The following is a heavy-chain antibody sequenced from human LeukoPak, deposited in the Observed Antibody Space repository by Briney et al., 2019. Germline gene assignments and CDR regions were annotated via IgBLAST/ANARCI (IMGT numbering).Heavy chain of an antibody. V-gene: IGHV4-34*01. CDR3: ARGIDYYYYYYMDV. CDR1: GGSFSGYY. Sequence: SETLSLTCAVYGGSFSGYYWSWIRQPPGKGLEWIGENNHSGSTNYNPSLKSRVTISVDTSKNQFSLKLSSVTAADTAVYYCARGIDYYYYYYMDVWGKGTTVTVSS. CDR2: NNHSGST. J-gene: IGHJ6*03.